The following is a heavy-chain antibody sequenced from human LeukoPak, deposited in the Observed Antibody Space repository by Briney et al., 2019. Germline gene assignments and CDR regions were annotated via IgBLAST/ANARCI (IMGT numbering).Heavy chain of an antibody. D-gene: IGHD5-12*01. CDR2: IRSKAYGGTT. V-gene: IGHV3-49*04. J-gene: IGHJ4*02. Sequence: PGGSLRLSCTASGFTFGDYAMSWVRQAPGKGLEWVGFIRSKAYGGTTEYAASVKGRFTISRDDSKSIAYLQMNSLKTEDTAVYYCTRDIAPSVDIVATINNYFDYWGQGTLVTVSS. CDR1: GFTFGDYA. CDR3: TRDIAPSVDIVATINNYFDY.